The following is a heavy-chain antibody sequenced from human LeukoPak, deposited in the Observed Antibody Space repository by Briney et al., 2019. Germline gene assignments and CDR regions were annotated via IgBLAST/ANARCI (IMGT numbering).Heavy chain of an antibody. V-gene: IGHV4-39*01. CDR2: IYYSGSGKM. CDR1: GGSISRSFYY. Sequence: PSETLSLTCTVSGGSISRSFYYWGWIRQSPGKGLEWIGSIYYSGSGKMYYNPSLKSRVTMSADASKNQFSLRVNSVTAADTAVYYCARRPPALGAFDIWGQGTMVSVSS. CDR3: ARRPPALGAFDI. J-gene: IGHJ3*02.